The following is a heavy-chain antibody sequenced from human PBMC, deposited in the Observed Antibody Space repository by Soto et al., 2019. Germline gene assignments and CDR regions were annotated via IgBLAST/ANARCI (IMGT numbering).Heavy chain of an antibody. Sequence: ETLSLTCTISGGSISGYYWTWIRQSPGKGLEYIGYIYSGNTNYNPSLNSRVTISVATSTNTVYMELRSLKSDDTAIYYCAKASVWYPYFDSWGQGTLVTVSS. CDR2: IYSGNT. V-gene: IGHV4-59*01. CDR1: GGSISGYY. D-gene: IGHD6-13*01. J-gene: IGHJ4*02. CDR3: AKASVWYPYFDS.